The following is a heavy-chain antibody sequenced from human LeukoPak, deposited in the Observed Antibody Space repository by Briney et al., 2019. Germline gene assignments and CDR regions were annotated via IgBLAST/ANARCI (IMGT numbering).Heavy chain of an antibody. D-gene: IGHD3-3*01. V-gene: IGHV4-59*12. Sequence: PSETLSLTCTVSGGSISDNYWSWIRQSPGKRLEWIGCMDYSGSTNYNPSLKSRVTISVDTSKNQFSLKLSSVTAADTAVYYCARGRFWSGYQYFDYWGQGTLVTVSS. CDR2: MDYSGST. CDR3: ARGRFWSGYQYFDY. CDR1: GGSISDNY. J-gene: IGHJ4*02.